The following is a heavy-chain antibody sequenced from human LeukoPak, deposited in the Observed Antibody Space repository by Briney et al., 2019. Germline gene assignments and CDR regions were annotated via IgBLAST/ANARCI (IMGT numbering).Heavy chain of an antibody. CDR1: GFTFSSYA. D-gene: IGHD3-3*01. Sequence: GGSLRLSCAASGFTFSSYAMHWVRQAPGKGLEWVAVISYDGSNKYYADSVKGRFTISRDNSKNTLYLQMNSLRAEDTAVYYCARVLEEAAFDIWGQGTMVTVSS. CDR2: ISYDGSNK. CDR3: ARVLEEAAFDI. V-gene: IGHV3-30-3*01. J-gene: IGHJ3*02.